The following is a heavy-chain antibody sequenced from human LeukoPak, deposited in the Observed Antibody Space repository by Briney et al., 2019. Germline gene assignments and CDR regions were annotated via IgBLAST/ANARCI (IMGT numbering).Heavy chain of an antibody. J-gene: IGHJ4*02. CDR3: AREDSGYDYSPFYY. CDR1: GGSNSNYY. Sequence: PSETLSLTCTVTGGSNSNYYWSWIWQPPGKGLEWLGYIYHTGSTSYNPSLKGRVIMSVETSQNQFSLKLFSVTAADTAVYYCAREDSGYDYSPFYYWGQGILVTVSS. CDR2: IYHTGST. V-gene: IGHV4-59*01. D-gene: IGHD5-12*01.